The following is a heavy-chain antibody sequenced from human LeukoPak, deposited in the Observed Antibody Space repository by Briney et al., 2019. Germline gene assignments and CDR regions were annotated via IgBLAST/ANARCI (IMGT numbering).Heavy chain of an antibody. CDR3: TTDGMVEFYDAFDI. CDR2: IKSKTDGGTT. Sequence: GGSLRLSCAASGFTFSNAWMSRVRQAPGKGLDWVGRIKSKTDGGTTDYAAPVKGRFTISRDDSKNTLYLQMNSLKTEDTAVYYCTTDGMVEFYDAFDIWGQGTMVTVSS. CDR1: GFTFSNAW. V-gene: IGHV3-15*01. J-gene: IGHJ3*02. D-gene: IGHD1-26*01.